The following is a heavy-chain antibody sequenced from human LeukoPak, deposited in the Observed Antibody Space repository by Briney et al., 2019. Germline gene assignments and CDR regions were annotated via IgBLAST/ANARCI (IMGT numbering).Heavy chain of an antibody. CDR1: GDSIRSYY. J-gene: IGHJ3*02. Sequence: PSETLSLTCTVSGDSIRSYYWSWIRQPQGKGLEWIGDFHYSESTNYNPSLKSRVTISGDTSKNQFSLKLRSVTAADTAVYFCSRGRTTITRGAFDIWGQGTMVTVSS. D-gene: IGHD4-11*01. CDR2: FHYSEST. CDR3: SRGRTTITRGAFDI. V-gene: IGHV4-59*01.